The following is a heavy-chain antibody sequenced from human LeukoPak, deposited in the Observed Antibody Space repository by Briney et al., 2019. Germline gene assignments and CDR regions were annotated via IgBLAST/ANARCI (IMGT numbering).Heavy chain of an antibody. V-gene: IGHV4-31*03. CDR2: IYYSGST. CDR1: GGSISSGGYY. CDR3: ARAWGSSWSPASNWFDP. Sequence: SETLSLTCTVSGGSISSGGYYWSWIRQHPGKGLEWIGYIYYSGSTYYNPSLKSRVTISVDTSKNQFSLKLSSVTAADTAVYYCARAWGSSWSPASNWFDPWGQGTLVTVSS. J-gene: IGHJ5*02. D-gene: IGHD6-13*01.